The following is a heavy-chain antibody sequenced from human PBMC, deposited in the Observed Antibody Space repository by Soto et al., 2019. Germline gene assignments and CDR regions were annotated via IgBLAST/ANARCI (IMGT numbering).Heavy chain of an antibody. J-gene: IGHJ4*02. CDR2: IIPIFGTA. Sequence: SVKVSCXASGGTFSSYAISWVRQAPGQGLKWMGGIIPIFGTANYAQKFQGRVTITADESTSTAYMELSSLRSEDTAVYYCARVVRVYSSGWYEFGYWGQGTLVTVSS. CDR3: ARVVRVYSSGWYEFGY. V-gene: IGHV1-69*13. D-gene: IGHD6-19*01. CDR1: GGTFSSYA.